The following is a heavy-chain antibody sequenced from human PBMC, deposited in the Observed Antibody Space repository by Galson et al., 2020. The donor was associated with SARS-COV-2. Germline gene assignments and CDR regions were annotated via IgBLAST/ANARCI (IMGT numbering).Heavy chain of an antibody. Sequence: SETLSLTCTVSGGSISSGSYYWSWIRQPAGKGLEWIGHIYTSGSTNYNPTLKSRVTISVDTSKNQFSLKLSSVTAADTAVYFCTRDMVWAGNYYYMDVWGKGTTVNISS. CDR1: GGSISSGSYY. V-gene: IGHV4-61*09. CDR3: TRDMVWAGNYYYMDV. J-gene: IGHJ6*03. D-gene: IGHD2-8*01. CDR2: IYTSGST.